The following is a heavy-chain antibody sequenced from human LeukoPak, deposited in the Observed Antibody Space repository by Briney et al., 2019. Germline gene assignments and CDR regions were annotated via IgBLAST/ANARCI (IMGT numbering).Heavy chain of an antibody. CDR2: IYYTGST. CDR1: GGSISGYY. CDR3: ASLSGYTLWAKYFQH. V-gene: IGHV4-59*01. Sequence: SETLSLTCSVSGGSISGYYWSWIRQPPGKGLEWIGYIYYTGSTNYNPSLKSRVTISLDTSRNQFSLKLSSVTAADTAVYYCASLSGYTLWAKYFQHWGQGTLVTVSS. D-gene: IGHD5-18*01. J-gene: IGHJ1*01.